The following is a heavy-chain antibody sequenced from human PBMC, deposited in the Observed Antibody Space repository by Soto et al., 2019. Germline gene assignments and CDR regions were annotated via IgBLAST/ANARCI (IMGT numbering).Heavy chain of an antibody. Sequence: SGPTLVNPTQTLTLTCTFSAFSLSTNGVGVGWIRQPPGKALEWLALIDWDDDKYYSTSLKTRLTISKDTSKNQVVLTMTNMDPVDTATYYCARISSDYRLGYYYYYGMDVWGQGTTVTVSS. J-gene: IGHJ6*02. V-gene: IGHV2-70*01. CDR2: IDWDDDK. CDR3: ARISSDYRLGYYYYYGMDV. CDR1: AFSLSTNGVG. D-gene: IGHD4-17*01.